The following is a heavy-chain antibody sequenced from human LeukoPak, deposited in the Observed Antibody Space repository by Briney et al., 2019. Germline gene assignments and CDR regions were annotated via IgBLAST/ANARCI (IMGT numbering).Heavy chain of an antibody. J-gene: IGHJ4*02. V-gene: IGHV3-53*01. CDR3: TRDWRNLGYDY. D-gene: IGHD5-12*01. CDR2: IYTGDTP. Sequence: GGSLRLSCVVSGVSVSNNFITWVRQAPGKGLQWVSVIYTGDTPRYADSVKGRFTISRDNAKNTLYLQMNSLRAEDTAVYYCTRDWRNLGYDYWGQGTLVTVSS. CDR1: GVSVSNNF.